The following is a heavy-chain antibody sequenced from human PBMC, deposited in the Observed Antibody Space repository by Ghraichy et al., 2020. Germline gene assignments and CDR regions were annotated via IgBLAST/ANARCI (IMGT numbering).Heavy chain of an antibody. CDR3: ARGAAGSSGWDTFDF. V-gene: IGHV6-1*01. J-gene: IGHJ4*02. CDR2: TYYRSKWFN. D-gene: IGHD6-19*01. Sequence: SQTLSLTCAISGDSVSSTGAAWNWIRQSPSRGLEWLGRTYYRSKWFNDYAVSVKSRITINPDTSKKNQFSLQLSSVTPEDTAVYYCARGAAGSSGWDTFDFWGQGTLVTVSS. CDR1: GDSVSSTGAA.